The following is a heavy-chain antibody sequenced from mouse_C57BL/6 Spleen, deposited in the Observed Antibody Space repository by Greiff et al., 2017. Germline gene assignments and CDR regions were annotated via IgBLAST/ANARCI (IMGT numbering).Heavy chain of an antibody. CDR2: IYWDDDK. CDR1: GFSLSTSGMG. V-gene: IGHV8-12*01. CDR3: ARRTGTGTGYFDV. Sequence: VKLVESGPGILQSSQTLSLPCSFSGFSLSTSGMGVSWIRQPSGKGLEWLAHIYWDDDKRYNPSLKSRLTISKDTSRNQVFLKITSVDTADTATYYCARRTGTGTGYFDVWGTGTTVTVSS. J-gene: IGHJ1*03. D-gene: IGHD4-1*01.